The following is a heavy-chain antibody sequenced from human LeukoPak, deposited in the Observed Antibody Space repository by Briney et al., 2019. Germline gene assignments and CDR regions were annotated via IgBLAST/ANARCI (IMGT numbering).Heavy chain of an antibody. Sequence: KTSETLSLTGTVSGGSITSAGYYWHWIRQLPGKGLEWIGYIYYSGSTYYNPSLKSQVTISVDTSKNQFSLKLSSVTAADTAVYYCARDQGSGMRWFDPWGQGTLVTVSS. CDR3: ARDQGSGMRWFDP. CDR1: GGSITSAGYY. J-gene: IGHJ5*02. D-gene: IGHD3-10*01. V-gene: IGHV4-31*01. CDR2: IYYSGST.